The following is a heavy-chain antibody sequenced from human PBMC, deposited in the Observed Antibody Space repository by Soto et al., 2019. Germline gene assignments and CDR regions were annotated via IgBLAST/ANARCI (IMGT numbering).Heavy chain of an antibody. Sequence: QVQLQESGPGLVKPSQTLSLTCTVSGGSISSGGYYWSWIRQHPGKGLEWIGYIYYSGSTYYNPSLKIRVNISVDTSKNQFSLKLSSVTAADTAVYYCASDKKGIAAAENWFDPWGQGTLVTVSS. J-gene: IGHJ5*02. V-gene: IGHV4-31*03. CDR1: GGSISSGGYY. CDR2: IYYSGST. CDR3: ASDKKGIAAAENWFDP. D-gene: IGHD6-13*01.